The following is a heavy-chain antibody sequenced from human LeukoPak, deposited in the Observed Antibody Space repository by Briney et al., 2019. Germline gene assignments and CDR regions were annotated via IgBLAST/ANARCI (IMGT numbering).Heavy chain of an antibody. CDR3: ARGGGLRYFDWLPPDWFDP. J-gene: IGHJ5*02. V-gene: IGHV4-34*01. CDR1: GGSFSGYY. CDR2: INHSGST. D-gene: IGHD3-9*01. Sequence: SETLSLTCAVYGGSFSGYYWSWIRQPPEKGLEWIGEINHSGSTNYNPSLKSRVTISVDTSKNQFSLKLSSVTAADTAVYYCARGGGLRYFDWLPPDWFDPWGQGTLVTVSS.